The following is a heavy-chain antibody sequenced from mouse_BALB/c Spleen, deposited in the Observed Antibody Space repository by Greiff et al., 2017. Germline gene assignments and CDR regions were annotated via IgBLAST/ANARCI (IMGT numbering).Heavy chain of an antibody. CDR1: GDSITSGY. J-gene: IGHJ3*01. CDR2: ISYSGST. Sequence: VQLQQSGPSLVKPSQTLSLTCSVTGDSITSGYWNWIRKFPGNKLEYMGYISYSGSTYYNPSLKSRISITRDTSKNQYYLQLNSVTTEDTATYYCARYDYGSSVFAYWGQGTLVTVSA. CDR3: ARYDYGSSVFAY. D-gene: IGHD1-1*01. V-gene: IGHV3-8*02.